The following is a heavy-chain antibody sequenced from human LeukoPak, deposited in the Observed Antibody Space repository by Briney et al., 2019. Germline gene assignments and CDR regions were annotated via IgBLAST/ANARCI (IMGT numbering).Heavy chain of an antibody. J-gene: IGHJ4*02. CDR3: ARAQTRVLDY. D-gene: IGHD3-10*01. V-gene: IGHV3-48*03. CDR1: GFTFSSYE. Sequence: PGGSLRLSCAASGFTFSSYEMNWVRQAPGKGLEWVSYISSSGSTIYYADSVKGRFTISRDNAKNSLYLQMNSLRAEDTAVYYCARAQTRVLDYWGQGTLVTVSS. CDR2: ISSSGSTI.